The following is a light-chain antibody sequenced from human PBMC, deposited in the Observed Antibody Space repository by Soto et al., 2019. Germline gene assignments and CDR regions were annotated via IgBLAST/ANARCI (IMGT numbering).Light chain of an antibody. V-gene: IGLV1-47*01. CDR2: RND. J-gene: IGLJ2*01. CDR1: SSNIVGHF. CDR3: ASWDDSLNVPV. Sequence: QSVLPQPPSASGTPGQRVTISCSGSSSNIVGHFVYWYHQLPGTAPQLLIYRNDQRPSGVPDRFSASKSGTSASLAISGLRSEDEADYYCASWDDSLNVPVFGGGTKLTVL.